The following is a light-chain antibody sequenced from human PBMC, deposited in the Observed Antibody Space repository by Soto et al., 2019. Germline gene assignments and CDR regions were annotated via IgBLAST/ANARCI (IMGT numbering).Light chain of an antibody. V-gene: IGLV2-11*01. CDR1: SSDVGGYNY. Sequence: QSALTQPRSVSGSPGQSVTISCTGTSSDVGGYNYVSWYLQHPGKAPKVMIYDVSKRPSGVPDRFSGSKSGNTASLTISGLQSEDEADYYCYSFAGNYIYVFGTGTKVTVL. J-gene: IGLJ1*01. CDR3: YSFAGNYIYV. CDR2: DVS.